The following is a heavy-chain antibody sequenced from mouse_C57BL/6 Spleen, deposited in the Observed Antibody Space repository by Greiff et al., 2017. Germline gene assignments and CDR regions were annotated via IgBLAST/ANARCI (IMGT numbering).Heavy chain of an antibody. V-gene: IGHV6-3*01. D-gene: IGHD2-4*01. CDR1: GFTFSNYW. J-gene: IGHJ2*01. CDR2: IRLKSDNYAT. Sequence: EVMLVESGGGLVQPGGSMKLSCVASGFTFSNYWMNWVRQSPEKGLEWVAQIRLKSDNYATHYAESVKGRFTISRDDSKSSVYLQMNNLRAEDTGIYYCTRDYDVDYWGQGTTLTVSS. CDR3: TRDYDVDY.